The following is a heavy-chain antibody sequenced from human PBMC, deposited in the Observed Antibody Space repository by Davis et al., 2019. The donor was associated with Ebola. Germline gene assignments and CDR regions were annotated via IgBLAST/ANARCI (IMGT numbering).Heavy chain of an antibody. CDR3: AKGGSGWPSDYSYGMGV. V-gene: IGHV3-23*01. D-gene: IGHD6-19*01. J-gene: IGHJ6*04. Sequence: GGSLRLSCAASGFVFSSYVMSWVRRAPGKGLEWVSTLGLSADTYYADSVKGRFTISRDNSKNTLHLQMNSLRVEDTAVYYCAKGGSGWPSDYSYGMGVWGKGTTVTVSS. CDR2: LGLSADT. CDR1: GFVFSSYV.